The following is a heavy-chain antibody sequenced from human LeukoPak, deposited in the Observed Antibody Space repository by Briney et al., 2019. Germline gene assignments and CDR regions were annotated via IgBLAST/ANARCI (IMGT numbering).Heavy chain of an antibody. CDR1: GFTFSSYG. Sequence: SGGSLRLSCAASGFTFSSYGMSWVRQAPGKGLERVSDISGSGGDTYYADSVKGRFTISRDNSKNTLYLQMNSLRAEDTAVYYCAKYSVAGSGRYMDVWGKGTTVTVSS. CDR3: AKYSVAGSGRYMDV. CDR2: ISGSGGDT. D-gene: IGHD6-19*01. V-gene: IGHV3-23*01. J-gene: IGHJ6*03.